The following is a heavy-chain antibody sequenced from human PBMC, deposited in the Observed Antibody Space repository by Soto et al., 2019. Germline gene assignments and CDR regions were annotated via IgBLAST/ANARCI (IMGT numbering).Heavy chain of an antibody. CDR1: GFTFSTYS. J-gene: IGHJ6*02. V-gene: IGHV3-21*02. D-gene: IGHD2-2*02. CDR3: AREYTAWPLAYGLDV. Sequence: EVQLVESGGGLVKPGGSLRLSCVGSGFTFSTYSINWVRQAPGKGLEWVSSISSRSDIYYADSVKGRCTISRDNAKNSVSLQMNSLRAEDTAVYYCAREYTAWPLAYGLDVWGQGTTVTVSS. CDR2: ISSRSDI.